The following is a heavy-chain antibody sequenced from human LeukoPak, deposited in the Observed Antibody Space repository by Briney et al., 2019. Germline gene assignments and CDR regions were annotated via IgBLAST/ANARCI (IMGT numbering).Heavy chain of an antibody. D-gene: IGHD5-18*01. CDR1: GFTFSSYG. J-gene: IGHJ4*02. CDR2: ISYDGSNK. CDR3: ANGDTAILH. Sequence: GGSLRLSCAASGFTFSSYGMHWVRQAPGKGLEWVAVISYDGSNKYYADSEKGRFTISRDNSKNTLYLQMNSLRAEDTAVYYCANGDTAILHWGRGTLVTVSS. V-gene: IGHV3-30*18.